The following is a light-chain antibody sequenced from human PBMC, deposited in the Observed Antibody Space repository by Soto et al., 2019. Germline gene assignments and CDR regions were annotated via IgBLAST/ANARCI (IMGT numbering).Light chain of an antibody. CDR1: SSNIGSNY. Sequence: QSVLTQPPSSSGTPWQRVTISCSGSSSNIGSNYLYWYQQLPGTAPKLLIYRNNQRPSGVPDRFSGSTSGTSASLAISGLRSEDEADYYSSAWDDSLSGVVFGGETKLTVL. V-gene: IGLV1-47*01. CDR2: RNN. J-gene: IGLJ2*01. CDR3: SAWDDSLSGVV.